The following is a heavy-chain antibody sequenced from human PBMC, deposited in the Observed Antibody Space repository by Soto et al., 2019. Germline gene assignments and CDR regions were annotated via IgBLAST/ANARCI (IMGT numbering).Heavy chain of an antibody. CDR2: IYSGGST. J-gene: IGHJ6*02. V-gene: IGHV3-53*01. CDR1: GFTVSSNY. Sequence: EVQLVESGGGLIQPGGSLRLSCAASGFTVSSNYMSWVRQAPGKGLGWVSVIYSGGSTYYADSVKGRFTISRDNSKNTLYLQLNILRAEDTAVYYCARDPAGEYQLLMTPYYYGKDVWRQGTTLTVSS. CDR3: ARDPAGEYQLLMTPYYYGKDV. D-gene: IGHD2-2*01.